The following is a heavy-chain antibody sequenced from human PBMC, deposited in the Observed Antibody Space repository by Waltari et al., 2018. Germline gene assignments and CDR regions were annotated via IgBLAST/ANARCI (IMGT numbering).Heavy chain of an antibody. Sequence: QVQLVESGGGVVQPGRSLRLSCAASGFTFSSYGMHWVRQAPGKGLEWVAVIWYDGSNKYYADSVKGRFTISRDNSKNTLYLQMNSLRAEDTAMYYCAKGSRIAAAHDAFDIWGQGTMVTVPS. CDR3: AKGSRIAAAHDAFDI. V-gene: IGHV3-30*18. CDR1: GFTFSSYG. CDR2: IWYDGSNK. D-gene: IGHD6-13*01. J-gene: IGHJ3*02.